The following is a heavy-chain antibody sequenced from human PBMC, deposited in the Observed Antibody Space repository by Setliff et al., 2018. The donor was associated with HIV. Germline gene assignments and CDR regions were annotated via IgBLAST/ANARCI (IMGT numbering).Heavy chain of an antibody. D-gene: IGHD5-12*01. V-gene: IGHV4-61*02. Sequence: SCTVSGGSISSGSYYWSWIRQPAGKGLEWIGRIYTSGSTNYNPSLKSRVTISVDTSKNQFSLKLSSVTAADTAVYYCARLSPQYSGYDSGAFGYWGQGTLVTVSS. J-gene: IGHJ4*02. CDR3: ARLSPQYSGYDSGAFGY. CDR2: IYTSGST. CDR1: GGSISSGSYY.